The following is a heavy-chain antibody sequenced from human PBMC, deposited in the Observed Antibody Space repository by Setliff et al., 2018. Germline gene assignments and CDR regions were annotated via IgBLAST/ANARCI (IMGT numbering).Heavy chain of an antibody. CDR1: GYSFTNYF. CDR2: IDPSGDTT. CDR3: ARGAWFGALTIGGWIDP. V-gene: IGHV1-46*01. D-gene: IGHD3-10*01. Sequence: ASVKVSCKTSGYSFTNYFIHWVRQAPGQGLEWMGVIDPSGDTTSFAQRFQGRVSLTSDTSTTTIYMELSSLRSEDTAIYYCARGAWFGALTIGGWIDPWGQGTLVTVLL. J-gene: IGHJ5*02.